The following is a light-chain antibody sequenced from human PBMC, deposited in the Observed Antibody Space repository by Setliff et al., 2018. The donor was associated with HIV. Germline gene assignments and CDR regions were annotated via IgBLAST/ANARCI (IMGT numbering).Light chain of an antibody. CDR1: SGDIGTYDF. CDR3: FSYGGTITFA. Sequence: QSALTQPPSASGSPGQSVTISCTEASGDIGTYDFISWYQHHPDKGPKLIIYEVTKRPSGVPDRFSGSKSGSTASLTISALQVEDEADYYCFSYGGTITFAFGGGTKVTVL. CDR2: EVT. V-gene: IGLV2-8*01. J-gene: IGLJ2*01.